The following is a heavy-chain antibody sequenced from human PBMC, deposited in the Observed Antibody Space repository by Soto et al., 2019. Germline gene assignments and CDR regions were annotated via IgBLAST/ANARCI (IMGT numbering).Heavy chain of an antibody. CDR1: GFTVSRNY. CDR3: AGGNTVLERD. Sequence: EVQLVESGGGLVQPGESLRLSCAASGFTVSRNYMIWVRQPPGQGLEWVSLIYSGGGTSYADSVKGRFTISRDNSKNTLYLQMNSLRAEDTAVYYCAGGNTVLERDWGQGTLVTVSS. CDR2: IYSGGGT. V-gene: IGHV3-66*01. J-gene: IGHJ4*02. D-gene: IGHD1-1*01.